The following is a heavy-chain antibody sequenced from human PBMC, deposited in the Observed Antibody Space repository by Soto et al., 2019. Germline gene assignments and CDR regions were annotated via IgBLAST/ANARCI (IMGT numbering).Heavy chain of an antibody. J-gene: IGHJ4*02. CDR2: IYHSGST. CDR3: ARGREHFDY. Sequence: ASETLSLTCAFSCGSIISGGYSWSWIRQPPGKGLEWIGYIYHSGSTYYNPSLKSRVTISVDRSKNQFSLKLSSVTAADTAVYYCARGREHFDYWGQGTLVTVS. CDR1: CGSIISGGYS. V-gene: IGHV4-30-2*01. D-gene: IGHD1-1*01.